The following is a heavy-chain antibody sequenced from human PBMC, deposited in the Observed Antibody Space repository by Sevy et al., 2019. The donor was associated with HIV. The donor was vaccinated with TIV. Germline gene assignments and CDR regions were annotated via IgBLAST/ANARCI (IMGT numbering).Heavy chain of an antibody. V-gene: IGHV3-48*03. D-gene: IGHD4-4*01. J-gene: IGHJ4*02. Sequence: GGSLRLSCVGSGFTFGRYEMNWVRQAPGKGLQWISYISTGGGNIYYSDSLKGRLTISRDNAKNSVHLQMNSLRAEDTALYYCATSRRDDYNYFFDYWGQGTLVTVSS. CDR1: GFTFGRYE. CDR3: ATSRRDDYNYFFDY. CDR2: ISTGGGNI.